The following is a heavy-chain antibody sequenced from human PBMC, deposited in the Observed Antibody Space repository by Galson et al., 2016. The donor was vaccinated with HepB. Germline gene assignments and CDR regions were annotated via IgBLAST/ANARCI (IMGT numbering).Heavy chain of an antibody. CDR1: GFTLNTYA. Sequence: SLRLSCAASGFTLNTYAMSWVRQAPGKGLEWVSAISNSGSTTYYADSVKGRFAISRDNSKNTLYLQMNSLRVEDTALYYCAKEFVATGAVVGDYWGQGTLVTVSS. J-gene: IGHJ4*02. V-gene: IGHV3-23*01. CDR3: AKEFVATGAVVGDY. CDR2: ISNSGSTT. D-gene: IGHD2-21*01.